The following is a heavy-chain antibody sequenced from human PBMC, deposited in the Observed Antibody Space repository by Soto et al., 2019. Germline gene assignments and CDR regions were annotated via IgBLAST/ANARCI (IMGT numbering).Heavy chain of an antibody. CDR1: GGSISSYY. J-gene: IGHJ4*02. CDR2: IYYSGST. V-gene: IGHV4-59*08. CDR3: ARGEDYDFWSGYYYFDY. Sequence: PSETLSLTCTVSGGSISSYYWSWIRQPPGKGLEWIGYIYYSGSTNYNPSLKSRVTISVDTSKNQFSLKLSSVTAADTAVYYCARGEDYDFWSGYYYFDYWGQGTLVTVS. D-gene: IGHD3-3*01.